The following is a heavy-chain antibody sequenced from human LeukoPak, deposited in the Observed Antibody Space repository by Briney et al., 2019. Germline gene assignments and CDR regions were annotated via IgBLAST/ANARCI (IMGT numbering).Heavy chain of an antibody. J-gene: IGHJ5*02. CDR3: ARGGTLAGFDP. V-gene: IGHV4-59*01. CDR1: GGSISSYY. CDR2: IYYSGST. Sequence: SETLSLTCTASGGSISSYYWSWIRQPPGKGLEWIGYIYYSGSTNYNPSLKSRVTISVDTSKNQFSLKLSSVTAADTAVYYCARGGTLAGFDPWGQGTLVTVSS. D-gene: IGHD1-1*01.